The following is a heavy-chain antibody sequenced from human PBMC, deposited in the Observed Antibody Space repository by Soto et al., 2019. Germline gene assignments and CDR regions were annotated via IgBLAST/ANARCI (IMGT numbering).Heavy chain of an antibody. CDR3: ARDLVVVAADYYYGMDV. J-gene: IGHJ6*02. CDR2: ISYDGSNK. CDR1: GFTFSSYA. Sequence: QVQLVESGGGVVQPGGSLRLSCAASGFTFSSYAMHWVRQAPGKGLEWVAVISYDGSNKYYADSVKGRFTISRDNSKNTLHLQMNSLRAEDTAVYYCARDLVVVAADYYYGMDVWGQGTTVTVSS. V-gene: IGHV3-30-3*01. D-gene: IGHD2-15*01.